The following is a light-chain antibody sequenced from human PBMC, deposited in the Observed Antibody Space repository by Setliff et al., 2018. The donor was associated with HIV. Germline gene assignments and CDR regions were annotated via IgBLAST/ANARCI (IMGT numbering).Light chain of an antibody. V-gene: IGLV2-14*01. CDR1: SSDVGAYNY. CDR3: SSYTTTNTGV. Sequence: QSVLAQPASVSGSPGQSITISCTGTSSDVGAYNYVSWYQQHPGKAPKLMIYEVGNRPSGVSNRFSGSKSGNTASLTISGLQAEDEADYYCSSYTTTNTGVFGGGTKATVL. CDR2: EVG. J-gene: IGLJ2*01.